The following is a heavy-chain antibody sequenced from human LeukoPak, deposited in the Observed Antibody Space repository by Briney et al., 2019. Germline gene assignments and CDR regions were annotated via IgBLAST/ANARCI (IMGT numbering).Heavy chain of an antibody. V-gene: IGHV1-46*03. D-gene: IGHD3-3*01. CDR3: ARDFLEWLLSNNYYSYMDV. CDR1: GYTFTSYY. CDR2: INPSGGST. Sequence: GASVKVSCKASGYTFTSYYMHWVRQAPGHRLEWTGIINPSGGSTSYAQKFQGRVTMTRNTSTSTVYMELSSLRSEYTAVYYCARDFLEWLLSNNYYSYMDVWGKGTTVTVSS. J-gene: IGHJ6*03.